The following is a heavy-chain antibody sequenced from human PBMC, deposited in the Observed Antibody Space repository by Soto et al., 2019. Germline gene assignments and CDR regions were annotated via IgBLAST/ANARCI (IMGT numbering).Heavy chain of an antibody. J-gene: IGHJ4*02. CDR3: ARDKITGLFDY. CDR1: GGSFSGYS. V-gene: IGHV4-34*01. D-gene: IGHD2-8*02. Sequence: SETLSLTCTVYGGSFSGYSWTWLRQPPGTGLEWIGEINHSGSTNYNPSLKSRVTISVDTSKNQFSLKLTSVTAADTAVYYCARDKITGLFDYWGQGTLVTVSS. CDR2: INHSGST.